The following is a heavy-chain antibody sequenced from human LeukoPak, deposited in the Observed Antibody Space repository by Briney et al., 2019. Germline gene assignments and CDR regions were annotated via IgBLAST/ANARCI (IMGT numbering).Heavy chain of an antibody. D-gene: IGHD5-18*01. V-gene: IGHV4-59*12. CDR3: ARVLGAVSSYSYGYGRHYYYYMDV. CDR1: GGSISSYY. J-gene: IGHJ6*03. CDR2: IYYSGST. Sequence: KPSETLSLTCTVSGGSISSYYWSWIRQPPGKGLEWIGYIYYSGSTNYNPSLKSRVTISVDTSKNQFSLKLSSVTAADTAVYYCARVLGAVSSYSYGYGRHYYYYMDVWGKGTTVTVSS.